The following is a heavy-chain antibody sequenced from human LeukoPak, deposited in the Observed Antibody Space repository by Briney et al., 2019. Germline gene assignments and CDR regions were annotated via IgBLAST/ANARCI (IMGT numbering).Heavy chain of an antibody. V-gene: IGHV3-21*01. Sequence: GGSLRLSCAASGFTFSTYSMNWVRQAPGKGLEWVSSISSSSSYIYYADSVKGRFTISRDNAKNSLFLQMNSLRAEDTAVYYCARDTTGGAIAPESWGQGTLVTVSS. CDR2: ISSSSSYI. CDR1: GFTFSTYS. CDR3: ARDTTGGAIAPES. J-gene: IGHJ5*02. D-gene: IGHD1-14*01.